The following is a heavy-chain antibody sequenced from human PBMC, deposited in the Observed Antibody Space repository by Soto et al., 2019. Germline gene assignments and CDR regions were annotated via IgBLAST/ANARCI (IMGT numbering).Heavy chain of an antibody. V-gene: IGHV3-23*01. CDR2: ISGSGGST. J-gene: IGHJ3*02. D-gene: IGHD3-22*01. Sequence: GGSLRLSCAASGFTFSSYAMSWVRQAPGKGLEWVSAISGSGGSTYYADSVKGRFTISRDNSKNTLYLQMNSLRAEDTAVYYCAKVGSYYDSSGDAFDIWGQGTMVTVSS. CDR1: GFTFSSYA. CDR3: AKVGSYYDSSGDAFDI.